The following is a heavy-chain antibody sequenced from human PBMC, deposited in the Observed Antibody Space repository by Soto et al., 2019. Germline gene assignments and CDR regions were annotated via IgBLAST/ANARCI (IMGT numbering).Heavy chain of an antibody. Sequence: QVQLQESGPGLVKPSQTLSLTCSVSGGSIRSNNYYWSWIRQHPGKGLEWIGYIYYSGSTYYNPSLKSRVSISVDTSKNQFSLKLSSVTAADTAVYYCARDRVTMVRGDDVFDIWGQGTMVTVSS. CDR3: ARDRVTMVRGDDVFDI. D-gene: IGHD3-10*01. V-gene: IGHV4-31*03. CDR1: GGSIRSNNYY. CDR2: IYYSGST. J-gene: IGHJ3*02.